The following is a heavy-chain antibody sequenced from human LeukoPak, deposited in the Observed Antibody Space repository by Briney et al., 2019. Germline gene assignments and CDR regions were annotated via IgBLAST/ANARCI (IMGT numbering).Heavy chain of an antibody. CDR1: GFTFSSYG. Sequence: GRSLRLSCAASGFTFSSYGMHWVRQAPGKGLEWVAVISYDGSNKYYADSVKGRFTISRDKSKHTLYLQMTSLRAEDTAVYYCAKDLYDFWSGYGSNFDYWGQGTLVTVSS. D-gene: IGHD3-3*01. CDR3: AKDLYDFWSGYGSNFDY. V-gene: IGHV3-30*18. J-gene: IGHJ4*02. CDR2: ISYDGSNK.